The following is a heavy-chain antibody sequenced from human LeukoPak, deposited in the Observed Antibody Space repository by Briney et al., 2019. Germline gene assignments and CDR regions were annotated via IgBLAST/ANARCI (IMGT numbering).Heavy chain of an antibody. V-gene: IGHV4-4*07. J-gene: IGHJ4*02. CDR2: IYTSGST. D-gene: IGHD3-10*01. CDR1: GGSISSYY. CDR3: ARDGLRRYYGSGSYRYFDY. Sequence: SETLSLTCTVSGGSISSYYWSWIRQPAGKGLEWIGRIYTSGSTDYNPSLKSRVTMSVDTSKNQFSLKLSSVTAADTAVYYCARDGLRRYYGSGSYRYFDYWGQGTLVTVSS.